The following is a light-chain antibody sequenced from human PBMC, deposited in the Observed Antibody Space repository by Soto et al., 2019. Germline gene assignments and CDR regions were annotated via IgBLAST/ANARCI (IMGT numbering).Light chain of an antibody. Sequence: IQMTQSPSSLSASLGDRVTITCRTSQNIYNSLNWYQQKAGRAPAVLIYGASNLQGGVPLRFSGSGSGTDFTLTIGGLQPEDSATYYCQESRSALWGPCGQ. J-gene: IGKJ1*01. V-gene: IGKV1-39*01. CDR2: GAS. CDR3: QESRSALWGP. CDR1: QNIYNS.